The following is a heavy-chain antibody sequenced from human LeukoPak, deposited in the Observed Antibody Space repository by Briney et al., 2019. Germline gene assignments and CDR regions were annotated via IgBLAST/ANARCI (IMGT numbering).Heavy chain of an antibody. CDR2: IIPILGIA. Sequence: SVKVSCKASGGTFSSYAISWVRQAPGQGLEWMGRIIPILGIANYAQKFQGRVTITADKSTSTAYMELSSLRSEDTAVYYCARYCDGGSSDYFDYWGQGTLVTVSS. CDR1: GGTFSSYA. D-gene: IGHD2-15*01. J-gene: IGHJ4*02. CDR3: ARYCDGGSSDYFDY. V-gene: IGHV1-69*04.